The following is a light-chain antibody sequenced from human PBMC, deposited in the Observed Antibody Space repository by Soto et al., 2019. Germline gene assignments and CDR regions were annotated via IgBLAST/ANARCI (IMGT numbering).Light chain of an antibody. Sequence: IVLTQSPGTLSLSLGERATLSCRASQSVSSTYSAWYQQKPGQAPRLLIYGASSRATGIPDRFSGSGSGTDFTLTISRLEPEDFAVYYCQQYGTSQTFGQGTKV. CDR3: QQYGTSQT. CDR2: GAS. J-gene: IGKJ1*01. V-gene: IGKV3-20*01. CDR1: QSVSSTY.